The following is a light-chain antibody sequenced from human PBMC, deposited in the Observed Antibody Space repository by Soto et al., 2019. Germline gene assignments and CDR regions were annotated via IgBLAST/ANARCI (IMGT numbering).Light chain of an antibody. V-gene: IGKV1-9*01. Sequence: IQLTQSPSSLSASIGDRVTITCRAGQGISTFLAWYQQTPRKAPKLLIYAASTLQSGVPSRFSVSGSGTDFTLTISSLQTEDFETYYCQQIHSYPLTFGGGTKVDIK. J-gene: IGKJ4*01. CDR3: QQIHSYPLT. CDR1: QGISTF. CDR2: AAS.